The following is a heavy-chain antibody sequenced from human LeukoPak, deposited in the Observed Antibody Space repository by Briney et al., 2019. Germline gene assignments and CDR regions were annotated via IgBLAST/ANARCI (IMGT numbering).Heavy chain of an antibody. V-gene: IGHV3-23*01. Sequence: GGSLRLSCAASGFTFNNYAMSWVRQAPGKGLEWVSTINHNGGRTYYADSLEGRFAISRDNSKNTLFLQMHSLRAEDTAVYYCARDPKGHDAFDIWGQGTMVTVSS. J-gene: IGHJ3*02. CDR1: GFTFNNYA. CDR2: INHNGGRT. CDR3: ARDPKGHDAFDI.